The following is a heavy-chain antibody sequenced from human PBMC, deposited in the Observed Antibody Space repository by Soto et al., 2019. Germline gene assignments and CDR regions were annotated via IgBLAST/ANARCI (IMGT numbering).Heavy chain of an antibody. J-gene: IGHJ4*02. CDR2: VYNSGST. D-gene: IGHD6-13*01. Sequence: ASETLSLTCTVSGGSISSNYWTWIRQPPGKGLEWIGYVYNSGSTNYNPSLKSRVTISEDTSKNQFSLKVNSMTAADTAVYYCARYRREAVAGYTLDNWGQGILFTVSS. CDR1: GGSISSNY. V-gene: IGHV4-59*01. CDR3: ARYRREAVAGYTLDN.